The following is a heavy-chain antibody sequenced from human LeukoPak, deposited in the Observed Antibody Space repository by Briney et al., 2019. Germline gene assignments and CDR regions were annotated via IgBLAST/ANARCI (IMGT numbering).Heavy chain of an antibody. CDR2: INHSGGT. CDR3: ARGSDSSSWYYFDY. J-gene: IGHJ4*02. V-gene: IGHV4-34*01. Sequence: SETLSLTCAVYGVSFSGYYWSWIRQPPGKGLEWIGEINHSGGTNYNPSLKSRVTISVDTSKNQFSLKLSSVTAADTAVYYCARGSDSSSWYYFDYWGQGTLVTVSS. D-gene: IGHD6-13*01. CDR1: GVSFSGYY.